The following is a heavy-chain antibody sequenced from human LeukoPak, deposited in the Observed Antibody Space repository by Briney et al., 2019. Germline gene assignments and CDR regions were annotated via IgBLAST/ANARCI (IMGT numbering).Heavy chain of an antibody. Sequence: GASVKVSCKASGYTFTSYGISWVRQAPGQGLEWMGWISAYNGNTNYAQKLQGRVTMTTDTSTSTAYMELRSLRSDDTAVYYCAREYYEFWSGYSNEYFQHWGQGTLVTVSS. D-gene: IGHD3-3*01. CDR1: GYTFTSYG. CDR3: AREYYEFWSGYSNEYFQH. V-gene: IGHV1-18*01. J-gene: IGHJ1*01. CDR2: ISAYNGNT.